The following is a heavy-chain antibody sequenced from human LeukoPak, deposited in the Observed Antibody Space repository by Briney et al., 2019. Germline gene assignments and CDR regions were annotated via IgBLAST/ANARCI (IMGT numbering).Heavy chain of an antibody. CDR2: IYYSGST. J-gene: IGHJ6*03. CDR3: ARAYCSGGSCRRYYYYYMDV. CDR1: GGSISSSSYY. D-gene: IGHD2-15*01. Sequence: SETLSLTCTVSGGSISSSSYYWGWIRQPPGKGLEWIGSIYYSGSTYYNPSLKSRVTISVDTSKNQFSLKLSSVTAADTAVYYCARAYCSGGSCRRYYYYYMDVWGKGTTVNVSS. V-gene: IGHV4-39*07.